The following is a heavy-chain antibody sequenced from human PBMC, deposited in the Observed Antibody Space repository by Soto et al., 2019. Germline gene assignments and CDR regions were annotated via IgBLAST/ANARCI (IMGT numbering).Heavy chain of an antibody. CDR3: AKLVVVGATTTYFDY. V-gene: IGHV3-30*18. Sequence: GGSLRLSCAASGFTFSSYGMHWVRQAPGKGLEWVAVISYDGSNKYYADSVKGRFTISRDNSKNTLYLQMNSLRAEDTAVYYCAKLVVVGATTTYFDYWGQGTLVTVSS. D-gene: IGHD1-26*01. CDR2: ISYDGSNK. CDR1: GFTFSSYG. J-gene: IGHJ4*02.